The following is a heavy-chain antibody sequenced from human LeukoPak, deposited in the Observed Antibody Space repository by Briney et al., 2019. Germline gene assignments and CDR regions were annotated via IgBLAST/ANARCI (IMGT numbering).Heavy chain of an antibody. Sequence: PSETLSLTCTVSGGSISSYYWSWIRQPAGKGLEWIGRIYTSGSTNYNPSLKSRVTMSVDTSKNQFSLKLSSVTAADTAVYYCARDHIVVVPAAMDWFDPWGQGTLVTVSS. V-gene: IGHV4-4*07. D-gene: IGHD2-2*01. J-gene: IGHJ5*02. CDR3: ARDHIVVVPAAMDWFDP. CDR2: IYTSGST. CDR1: GGSISSYY.